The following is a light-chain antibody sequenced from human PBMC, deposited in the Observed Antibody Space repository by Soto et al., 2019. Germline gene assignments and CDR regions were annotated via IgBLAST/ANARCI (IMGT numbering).Light chain of an antibody. CDR2: EVN. V-gene: IGLV2-8*01. Sequence: QSALTQPPSASGSPGQSVTISCIGTSSDVGGYNYVSWYKQHPGKAPKLMIYEVNKRPSGVPDRFSGSKSANTASLTVSGLQAEDEADYYCSSYAGSSNYVFGTGTKVTVL. J-gene: IGLJ1*01. CDR1: SSDVGGYNY. CDR3: SSYAGSSNYV.